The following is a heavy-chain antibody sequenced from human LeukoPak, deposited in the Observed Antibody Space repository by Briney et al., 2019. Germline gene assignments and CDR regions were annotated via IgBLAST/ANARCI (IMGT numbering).Heavy chain of an antibody. V-gene: IGHV3-21*01. CDR3: ARDRGSVLRFLEWLLGPDY. CDR1: GFTFSSYS. Sequence: GGSLRLSCAASGFTFSSYSMNWDRQAPGKGLEWVSSISSSSSYIYYADSVKGRFTISRDNAKNSLYLQMNSLRAEDTAVYYCARDRGSVLRFLEWLLGPDYWGQGTLVTVSS. J-gene: IGHJ4*02. D-gene: IGHD3-3*01. CDR2: ISSSSSYI.